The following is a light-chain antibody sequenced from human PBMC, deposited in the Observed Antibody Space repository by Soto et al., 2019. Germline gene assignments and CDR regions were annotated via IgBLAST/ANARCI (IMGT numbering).Light chain of an antibody. CDR2: WAS. V-gene: IGKV4-1*01. CDR1: QSVLYSSNNKNY. CDR3: QQYYSTPFT. J-gene: IGKJ3*01. Sequence: DIVMTQSPDSLAVSLGERATINCKSSQSVLYSSNNKNYLAWYQQKPGHPPKLLIYWASTRESGVPDRFSGSGSGTDFTLTISNLQAEYVAVYYCQQYYSTPFTFGPGTKVDIK.